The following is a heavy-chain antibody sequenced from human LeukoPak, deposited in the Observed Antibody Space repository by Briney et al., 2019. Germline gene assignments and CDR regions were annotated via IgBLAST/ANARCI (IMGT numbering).Heavy chain of an antibody. D-gene: IGHD3-16*01. CDR3: ASSSLRGSDAFDI. CDR2: TYYRSKWYN. Sequence: SRTLSLTCANSGDSVSSNSAAWNWVRQSPSRGLEWLGRTYYRSKWYNDYAVSVKSRITINPDASKNQFSLQLNSVTPEDTAVYYCASSSLRGSDAFDIWGQGTMVTVSS. CDR1: GDSVSSNSAA. V-gene: IGHV6-1*01. J-gene: IGHJ3*02.